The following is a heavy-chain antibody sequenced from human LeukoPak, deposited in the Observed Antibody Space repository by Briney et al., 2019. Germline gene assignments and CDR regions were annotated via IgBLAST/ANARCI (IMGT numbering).Heavy chain of an antibody. CDR3: ARDGDFWSGYYTKVY. CDR1: GYTFTGYY. CDR2: INPNSGGT. J-gene: IGHJ4*02. Sequence: ASVKVSCKASGYTFTGYYMHWVRQAPGQGLEWMGWINPNSGGTNYAQKFQGRVTMTRDTSISTAYMELGRLRPDDTAVYYCARDGDFWSGYYTKVYWGQGTLVTVSS. D-gene: IGHD3-3*01. V-gene: IGHV1-2*02.